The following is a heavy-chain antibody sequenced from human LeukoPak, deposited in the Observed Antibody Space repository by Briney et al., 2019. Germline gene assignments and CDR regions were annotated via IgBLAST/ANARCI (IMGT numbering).Heavy chain of an antibody. CDR3: ARAVVAAAGKVGWFDP. V-gene: IGHV4-59*01. CDR1: GGSISSYY. D-gene: IGHD6-13*01. J-gene: IGHJ5*02. Sequence: SETLSLTCTVSGGSISSYYWSWIRQLPGKGLEWIGYIYYSGSTNYNPSLKSRVTISVDTSKNQFSLKLSSVTAADTAVYYCARAVVAAAGKVGWFDPWGQGTLVTVSS. CDR2: IYYSGST.